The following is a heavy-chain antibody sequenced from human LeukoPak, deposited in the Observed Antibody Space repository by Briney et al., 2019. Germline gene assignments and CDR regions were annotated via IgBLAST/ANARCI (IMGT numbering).Heavy chain of an antibody. Sequence: GGSLRLSCAASGFTFSSYWMHWVRQAPGKGLEWVSGISWNSGSIGYADSVKGRFTISRDNAKNSLYLQMNSLRAEDMALYYCAEDSELDLPPYYFDYWGQGTLVTVSS. CDR3: AEDSELDLPPYYFDY. CDR1: GFTFSSYW. CDR2: ISWNSGSI. V-gene: IGHV3-9*03. D-gene: IGHD1-26*01. J-gene: IGHJ4*02.